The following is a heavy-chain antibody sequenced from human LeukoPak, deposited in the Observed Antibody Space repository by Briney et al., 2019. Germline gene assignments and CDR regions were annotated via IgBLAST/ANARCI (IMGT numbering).Heavy chain of an antibody. J-gene: IGHJ4*02. CDR1: GFTFSSYA. V-gene: IGHV3-64D*06. CDR3: VSLPRTTVTTSGDY. Sequence: PGGSLRLSCSASGFTFSSYAMHWVRQAPGKGLEYVSAISGSGGATYYADSVKGRFTISRDNSKNTLYLQMSSLRPEDTAVYYCVSLPRTTVTTSGDYWVQGTLVTVSS. CDR2: ISGSGGAT. D-gene: IGHD4-17*01.